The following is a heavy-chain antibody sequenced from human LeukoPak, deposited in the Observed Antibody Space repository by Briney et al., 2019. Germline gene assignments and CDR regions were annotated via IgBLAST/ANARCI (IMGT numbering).Heavy chain of an antibody. CDR2: IWYDGSNK. CDR1: GFTFSSYG. D-gene: IGHD6-19*01. V-gene: IGHV3-33*01. J-gene: IGHJ4*02. Sequence: GGSLRLSCAASGFTFSSYGMHWVRQAPGKGLEWVAVIWYDGSNKYYADSVKGRFTISRDNSKNTLYLQMNSLRAEDTAVYYCAREYVLGSSGWYGGPGFDYWGQGTLVTVSS. CDR3: AREYVLGSSGWYGGPGFDY.